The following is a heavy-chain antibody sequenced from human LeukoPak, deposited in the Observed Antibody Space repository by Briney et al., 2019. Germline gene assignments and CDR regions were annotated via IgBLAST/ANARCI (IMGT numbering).Heavy chain of an antibody. Sequence: SETLSLTCAVSGYSISSGYYWGWIRQPPGKGLEWIGSIYHSGSTYYNPSLKRRVTISVDTSKNQFSLKLSSVTAADTAVYYCARDRYVRFDYWGQGTLVTVSS. CDR1: GYSISSGYY. CDR2: IYHSGST. V-gene: IGHV4-38-2*02. J-gene: IGHJ4*02. CDR3: ARDRYVRFDY. D-gene: IGHD5-12*01.